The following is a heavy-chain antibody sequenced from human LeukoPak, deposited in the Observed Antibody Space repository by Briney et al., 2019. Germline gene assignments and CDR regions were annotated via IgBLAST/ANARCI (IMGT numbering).Heavy chain of an antibody. Sequence: GGSLRLSCAASGFTVSSNYMSWVRQAPREALEWVSVIYSGGRTYYADSVKGRFTISRDNSKNTVNLQMNSLRAEDTAVYYCARAVDMGGHFDYWGQGTLVTVSS. V-gene: IGHV3-66*01. D-gene: IGHD5-12*01. J-gene: IGHJ4*02. CDR3: ARAVDMGGHFDY. CDR1: GFTVSSNY. CDR2: IYSGGRT.